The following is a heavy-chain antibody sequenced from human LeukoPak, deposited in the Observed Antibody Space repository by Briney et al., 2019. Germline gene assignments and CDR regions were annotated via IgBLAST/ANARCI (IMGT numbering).Heavy chain of an antibody. D-gene: IGHD1-14*01. Sequence: GGSLRLSCAASGFTFDDYAMHWVRQAPGKGLEWVSGISWNSGSIGYADSVKGRFTISRDNAKSSLYLQMNSLRVEDTAVYFCARNWYSPNDFDYWGQGTLVTVSS. V-gene: IGHV3-9*01. CDR3: ARNWYSPNDFDY. CDR1: GFTFDDYA. J-gene: IGHJ4*02. CDR2: ISWNSGSI.